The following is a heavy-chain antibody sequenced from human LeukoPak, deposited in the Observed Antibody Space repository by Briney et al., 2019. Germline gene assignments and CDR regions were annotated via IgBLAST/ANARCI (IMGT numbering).Heavy chain of an antibody. CDR2: IWYDGSNK. Sequence: GRSLRLSCAASGFTFSSYGMHWVRQAPGKGLEWVADIWYDGSNKYYADSVKGRFTISRDNSKNTLYLQMNSLRAEDTAVYYCARGFGELSETYFDYWGQGTLVTVSS. V-gene: IGHV3-33*01. D-gene: IGHD3-10*01. CDR3: ARGFGELSETYFDY. J-gene: IGHJ4*02. CDR1: GFTFSSYG.